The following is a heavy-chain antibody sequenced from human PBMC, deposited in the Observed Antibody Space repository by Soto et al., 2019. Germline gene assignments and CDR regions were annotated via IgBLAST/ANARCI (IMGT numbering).Heavy chain of an antibody. CDR2: IYYSGST. D-gene: IGHD4-17*01. CDR3: ASRLTLVTTTGDGFDV. CDR1: NASIIHYY. Sequence: VQLQESGPGLLKPSETLSLTCTVSNASIIHYYWSWIRQPPGKGPEWIGYIYYSGSTNYNPSLKSRVSMSVDMSRNQLSLTLNSVTAADTAVYYCASRLTLVTTTGDGFDVWGQGTMVTVSS. J-gene: IGHJ3*01. V-gene: IGHV4-59*01.